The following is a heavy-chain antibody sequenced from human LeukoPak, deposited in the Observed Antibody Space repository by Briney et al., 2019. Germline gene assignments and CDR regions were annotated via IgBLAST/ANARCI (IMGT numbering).Heavy chain of an antibody. Sequence: SETLSLTCTVSGGSISSGSYYWSWIRQPAGKGLEWIGRIYTSGSTNYNPSLKSRVTISVDTSKNQFSLKLSSVTAADTAVYYCARVPPFYYYDSSGGSFDYWGQGTLVTVSS. D-gene: IGHD3-22*01. J-gene: IGHJ4*02. CDR1: GGSISSGSYY. CDR3: ARVPPFYYYDSSGGSFDY. CDR2: IYTSGST. V-gene: IGHV4-61*02.